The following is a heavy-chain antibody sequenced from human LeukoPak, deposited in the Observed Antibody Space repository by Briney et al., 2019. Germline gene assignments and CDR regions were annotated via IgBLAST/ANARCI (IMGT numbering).Heavy chain of an antibody. CDR1: VGSISGYF. J-gene: IGHJ4*02. CDR3: ARAQYSGSAFDY. CDR2: IYYSGAT. Sequence: PSETLSLTCTVSVGSISGYFWSWVRQAPGTGLDWIGHIYYSGATNYNRSLTSRVTISVDTSKNQFSLKLRSVTAADTAVYYCARAQYSGSAFDYWGQGTLVTVSS. V-gene: IGHV4-59*13. D-gene: IGHD1-26*01.